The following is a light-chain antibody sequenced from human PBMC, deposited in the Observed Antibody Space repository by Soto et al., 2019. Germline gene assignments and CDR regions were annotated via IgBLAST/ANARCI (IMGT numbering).Light chain of an antibody. CDR1: QSVSXN. CDR3: QQYNDWPPIT. CDR2: YAS. J-gene: IGKJ5*01. V-gene: IGKV3-15*01. Sequence: EIMMTQSPVTLSVSPGXRXTLSXXASQSVSXNLAWYQQKPGQAPRLLIYYASTRATGIPARFSGSGSGTEFTLTISSLQSEDFALYYCQQYNDWPPITFGQGTRLEIK.